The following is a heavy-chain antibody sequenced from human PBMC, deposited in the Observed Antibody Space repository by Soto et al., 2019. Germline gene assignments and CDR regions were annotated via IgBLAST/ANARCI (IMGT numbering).Heavy chain of an antibody. CDR1: GYSFTSYW. CDR2: IYPDDSDT. CDR3: ARRDNYYTIDY. Sequence: GESVKISSKGSGYSFTSYWIGWVRQMPGKGLEWMGIIYPDDSDTRYSPSFQGQVTISADKSISTAYLQWSSLKASDTAMYYCARRDNYYTIDYWGQGTLVTVSA. J-gene: IGHJ4*02. V-gene: IGHV5-51*01. D-gene: IGHD3-10*01.